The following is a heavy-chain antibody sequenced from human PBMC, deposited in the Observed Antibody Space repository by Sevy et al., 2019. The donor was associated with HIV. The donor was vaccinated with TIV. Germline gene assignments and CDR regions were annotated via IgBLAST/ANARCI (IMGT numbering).Heavy chain of an antibody. CDR2: IHYDGSNK. J-gene: IGHJ4*02. CDR1: GFTFTYYG. D-gene: IGHD6-13*01. Sequence: GGSLRLSCAASGFTFTYYGMHWVRQAPGRGLEWVAFIHYDGSNKYYADSVKGRFTISRDNAKNTVYLQMNSLRTDDTALYYCAKNTAAAGTGGFDYWGQRTLVTVSS. CDR3: AKNTAAAGTGGFDY. V-gene: IGHV3-30*02.